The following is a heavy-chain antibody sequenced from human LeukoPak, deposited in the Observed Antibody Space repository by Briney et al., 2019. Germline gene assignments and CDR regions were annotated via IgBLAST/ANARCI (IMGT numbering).Heavy chain of an antibody. D-gene: IGHD4-17*01. Sequence: GGSLRLSCADSGFTLSSYWVHWVRQPPGKGLVWVSRINPDGGITNYADSVRGRFTISRDNAKNTLYLQMNSLRAEDTAVYYCAKDLDDYGDLYYFDYWGQGTLVTVSS. CDR1: GFTLSSYW. J-gene: IGHJ4*02. CDR3: AKDLDDYGDLYYFDY. CDR2: INPDGGIT. V-gene: IGHV3-74*01.